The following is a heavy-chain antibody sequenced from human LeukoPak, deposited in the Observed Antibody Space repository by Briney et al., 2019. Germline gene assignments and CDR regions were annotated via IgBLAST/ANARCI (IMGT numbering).Heavy chain of an antibody. CDR1: GGSISSYC. D-gene: IGHD3-22*01. CDR2: IYYSGST. Sequence: PSETLSLTCTVSGGSISSYCWSWIRQPPGKGLEWIGYIYYSGSTNYNPSLKSRVTISVDTSKNQFSLKLSSVTAADTAVYYCARHAAYYYDSSGYYHFDYWGQGTLVTVSS. J-gene: IGHJ4*02. V-gene: IGHV4-59*08. CDR3: ARHAAYYYDSSGYYHFDY.